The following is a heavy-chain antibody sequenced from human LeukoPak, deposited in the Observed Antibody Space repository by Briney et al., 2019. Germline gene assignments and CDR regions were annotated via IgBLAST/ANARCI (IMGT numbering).Heavy chain of an antibody. V-gene: IGHV4-34*01. CDR2: INHSGST. D-gene: IGHD3-22*01. Sequence: SETLTLTCAVYGGSLSGYYWIRQPPGKGLEWIGEINHSGSTNYNPSLKSRVTISVDTSKNQFSLKLSSVTAADTAVYYCARGQVLRYYDSSGIIDYWGQGTLVTVSS. CDR3: ARGQVLRYYDSSGIIDY. CDR1: GGSLSGYY. J-gene: IGHJ4*02.